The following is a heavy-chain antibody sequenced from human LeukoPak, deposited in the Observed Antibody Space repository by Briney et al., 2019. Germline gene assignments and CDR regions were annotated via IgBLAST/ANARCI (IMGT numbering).Heavy chain of an antibody. CDR3: ARGSRSGGYGSFRYYGMDV. Sequence: PSETLSLTCAVYGGSFSGYYWSWIRQPPGKGLEWIGEINHSGSTNYNPSLKSRVTISVDTSKNQFSLKLSSVTAADTAVYYCARGSRSGGYGSFRYYGMDVWGQGTTVTVSS. CDR2: INHSGST. CDR1: GGSFSGYY. V-gene: IGHV4-34*01. D-gene: IGHD3-16*01. J-gene: IGHJ6*02.